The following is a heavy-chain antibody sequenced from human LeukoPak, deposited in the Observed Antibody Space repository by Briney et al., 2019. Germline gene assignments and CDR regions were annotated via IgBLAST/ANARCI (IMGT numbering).Heavy chain of an antibody. J-gene: IGHJ2*01. D-gene: IGHD6-19*01. Sequence: PGGSLRLSCAASGFTFSRSPMHWVRQAPGKGLEWVSVIYSGGSTYYADSVKGRFTISRDNSKNTLYLQMNSLRAEDTAVYYCARGGSSGRWYFDLWGRGTLVTVSS. CDR3: ARGGSSGRWYFDL. V-gene: IGHV3-53*01. CDR2: IYSGGST. CDR1: GFTFSRSP.